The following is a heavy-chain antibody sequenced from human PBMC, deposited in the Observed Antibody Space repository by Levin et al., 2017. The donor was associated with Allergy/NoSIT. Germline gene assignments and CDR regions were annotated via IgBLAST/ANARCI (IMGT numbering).Heavy chain of an antibody. J-gene: IGHJ6*02. Sequence: SGGSLRLSCAASGFTVSTYGMHWVRQAPGKGLEWVAFISYDGSNEYYADSVKGRFTISRDTSKNTLYLQMNSLRAEDTALYYCAKDRDSSGYYYLYGVDVWGQGTTVTVSS. D-gene: IGHD3-22*01. CDR3: AKDRDSSGYYYLYGVDV. CDR1: GFTVSTYG. V-gene: IGHV3-30*18. CDR2: ISYDGSNE.